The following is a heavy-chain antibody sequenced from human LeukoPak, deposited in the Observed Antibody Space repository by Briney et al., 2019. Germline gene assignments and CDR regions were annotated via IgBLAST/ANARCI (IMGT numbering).Heavy chain of an antibody. D-gene: IGHD4-17*01. CDR2: IGGRDGST. CDR3: ARETGGAIGSTDFDY. Sequence: GGSLRLSCAASGFTFSSYGMSWVRQAPGKGLEWVSAIGGRDGSTYYADSVKGRFTISRDNSKNTLYLQMNSLRAEDTAVYYCARETGGAIGSTDFDYWGQGTLVTVSS. J-gene: IGHJ4*02. CDR1: GFTFSSYG. V-gene: IGHV3-23*01.